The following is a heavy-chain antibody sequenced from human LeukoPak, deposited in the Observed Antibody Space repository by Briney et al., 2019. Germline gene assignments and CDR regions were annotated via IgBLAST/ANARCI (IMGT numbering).Heavy chain of an antibody. Sequence: GGSLRLSCAASGFTFSSYWMHWVRQAPGKGLVWVSRINTDGSSASYADSVKGRFTISRDNAKNTLYLQMNSLRAEDTAVYYCARGGTDYYYYYMDVWGKGTTVTVSS. CDR2: INTDGSSA. CDR3: ARGGTDYYYYYMDV. J-gene: IGHJ6*03. CDR1: GFTFSSYW. V-gene: IGHV3-74*01.